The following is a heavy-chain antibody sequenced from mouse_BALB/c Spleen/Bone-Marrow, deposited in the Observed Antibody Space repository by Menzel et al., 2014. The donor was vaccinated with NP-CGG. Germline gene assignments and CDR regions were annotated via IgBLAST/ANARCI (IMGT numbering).Heavy chain of an antibody. V-gene: IGHV1-9*01. D-gene: IGHD1-1*01. J-gene: IGHJ4*01. CDR1: GYTFSSYW. CDR2: ILPGRGST. Sequence: QVTLKVCGAELMKPGASVKISCKATGYTFSSYWIEWVKQRPGHGLEWIGEILPGRGSTNYNEKFKGKATFASDTSSNTAYMQLSSLTSEDSAVYYCARWDTTAMDYWGQGTSVTVSS. CDR3: ARWDTTAMDY.